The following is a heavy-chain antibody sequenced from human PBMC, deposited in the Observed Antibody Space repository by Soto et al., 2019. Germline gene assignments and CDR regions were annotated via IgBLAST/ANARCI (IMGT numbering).Heavy chain of an antibody. CDR3: ARDEGFSSSFDYYED. CDR1: GYTFITST. D-gene: IGHD6-19*01. J-gene: IGHJ4*02. CDR2: INPGTGNT. V-gene: IGHV1-3*01. Sequence: QVQLVQSGAEVKKPGASVKVSCKTSGYTFITSTIHWLRQAPGQRLEWMGWINPGTGNTKFSQTFQGRVTLTRDTSASTAYLELRSLTSEDTAVFYCARDEGFSSSFDYYEDWGQGTLVSVSS.